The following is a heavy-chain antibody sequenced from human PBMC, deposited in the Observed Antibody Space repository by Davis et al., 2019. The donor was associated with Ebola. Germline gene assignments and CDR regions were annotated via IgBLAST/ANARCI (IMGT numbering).Heavy chain of an antibody. CDR1: GFTFSSNW. V-gene: IGHV3-74*01. CDR3: AREGGASYGSGSYYTFYSYGMDV. Sequence: GESLKISCAASGFTFSSNWMHWVRQAPGKGLVWVSRINSDGSSTNYADSVKGRFTISRDHAKNTLYLQMNSLRAEDTAVYYCAREGGASYGSGSYYTFYSYGMDVWGQGTTVTVSS. D-gene: IGHD3-10*01. CDR2: INSDGSST. J-gene: IGHJ6*02.